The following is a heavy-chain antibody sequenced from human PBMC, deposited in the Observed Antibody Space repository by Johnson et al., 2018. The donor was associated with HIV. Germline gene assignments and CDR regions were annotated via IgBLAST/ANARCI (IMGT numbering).Heavy chain of an antibody. D-gene: IGHD2-21*02. CDR2: IKQDGSEK. J-gene: IGHJ3*02. CDR1: GFTFSDYY. V-gene: IGHV3-7*01. Sequence: VLLVESGGGLVKPGGSLRLSCAASGFTFSDYYMSWIRQAPGKGLEWVANIKQDGSEKYYVDSVKGRFTISRDNAKNSLYLQMNSLRAEDTAVYYCARGPSAYCGGDCPGDAFDIWGQGTMVTVSS. CDR3: ARGPSAYCGGDCPGDAFDI.